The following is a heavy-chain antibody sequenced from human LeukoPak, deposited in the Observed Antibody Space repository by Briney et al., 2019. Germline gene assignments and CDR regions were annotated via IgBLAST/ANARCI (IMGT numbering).Heavy chain of an antibody. V-gene: IGHV4-59*01. D-gene: IGHD5-12*01. CDR2: VSYSGST. CDR3: ARVDQGDNGYDQAFDY. Sequence: PSETLSLTCTVSGGSISTYYWSWIRQPPGKGLEWIGYVSYSGSTNYNPSFKSRVTISVDTSKNQFSLKLSSVTAADTAFYYCARVDQGDNGYDQAFDYWGQGILVTVSS. CDR1: GGSISTYY. J-gene: IGHJ4*02.